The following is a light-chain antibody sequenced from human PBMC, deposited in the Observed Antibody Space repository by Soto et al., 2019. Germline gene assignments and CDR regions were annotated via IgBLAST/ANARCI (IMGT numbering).Light chain of an antibody. CDR3: QQYYRYPF. CDR2: AAS. V-gene: IGKV1-8*01. Sequence: AIRMTQSPSSLSASTGDRVTITCRASQGISSYLAWYQQKPGKAPKLLIYAASTLQSGVPSRFSGSGSGTDFTLTISCLQSEDFATYYCQQYYRYPFFGQGTKLEIK. J-gene: IGKJ2*01. CDR1: QGISSY.